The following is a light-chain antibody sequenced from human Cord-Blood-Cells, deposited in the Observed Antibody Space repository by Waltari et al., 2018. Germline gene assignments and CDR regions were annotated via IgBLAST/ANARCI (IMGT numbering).Light chain of an antibody. CDR2: HAS. J-gene: IGKJ5*01. V-gene: IGKV3-11*01. CDR1: QSVSSY. CDR3: EQRSNWPPIT. Sequence: EIVLTQSPATLALSPGERATLPCRASQSVSSYLAWYQQKPGQAPRLLISHASNRATGIPARFSGSGSGTDFTLTISSLEPEDFAVYYGEQRSNWPPITFGQGTRLEIK.